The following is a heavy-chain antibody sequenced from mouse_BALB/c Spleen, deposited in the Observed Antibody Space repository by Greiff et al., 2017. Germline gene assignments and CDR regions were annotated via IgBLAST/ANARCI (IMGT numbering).Heavy chain of an antibody. V-gene: IGHV5-9*03. Sequence: EVQLMESGGGLVKPGGSLKLSCAASGFTFSSYTMPWVRQTPEKRLEWVATISSGGGNTYYPDSVKGRFTISRDNAKNNLYLQMSSLRSEDTALYYCARAITTVPFAYWGQGTLVTVSA. CDR2: ISSGGGNT. CDR3: ARAITTVPFAY. D-gene: IGHD1-1*01. J-gene: IGHJ3*01. CDR1: GFTFSSYT.